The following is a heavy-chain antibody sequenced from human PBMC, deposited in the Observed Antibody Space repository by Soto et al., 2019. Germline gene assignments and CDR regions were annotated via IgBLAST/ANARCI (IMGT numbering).Heavy chain of an antibody. Sequence: ASVKVSCKASGYTFTSYGISWVRQAPGQGLEWMGWISAYNGNTNYAQKLQGRVTMTTDTSTSTAYMELRSLRSDDTAVYYCARDLYHKYTTFGIPVPHAFDIWGQGTMVTVS. J-gene: IGHJ3*02. CDR1: GYTFTSYG. D-gene: IGHD3-3*01. V-gene: IGHV1-18*01. CDR2: ISAYNGNT. CDR3: ARDLYHKYTTFGIPVPHAFDI.